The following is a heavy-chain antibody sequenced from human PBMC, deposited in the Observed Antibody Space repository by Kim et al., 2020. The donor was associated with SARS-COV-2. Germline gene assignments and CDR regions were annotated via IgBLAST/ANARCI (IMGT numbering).Heavy chain of an antibody. J-gene: IGHJ4*02. D-gene: IGHD3-3*01. CDR1: GGSISSYY. CDR2: IYTSGST. Sequence: SETLSLTCTVSGGSISSYYWSWIRQPAGKGLEWIGRIYTSGSTNYNPSLKSRVTMSVDTSKNQFSLKLSSVTAADTAVYYCARATFWSGYYTYFDYWGQGTLVTVSS. CDR3: ARATFWSGYYTYFDY. V-gene: IGHV4-4*07.